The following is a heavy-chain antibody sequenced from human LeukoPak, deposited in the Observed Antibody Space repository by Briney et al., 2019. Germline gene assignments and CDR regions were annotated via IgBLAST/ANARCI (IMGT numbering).Heavy chain of an antibody. V-gene: IGHV3-72*01. J-gene: IGHJ3*02. CDR1: GSTFSDQY. CDR2: IGNKASRYTT. Sequence: GGSLRLSCAASGSTFSDQYMNWVRQAPGKGLQWVGRIGNKASRYTTEYAASVQGRFTISRDDSKSSLYLQMNSLKTEDTALYSCTRGCSGRSVCAFDIWGQGTMVTVSS. D-gene: IGHD1-26*01. CDR3: TRGCSGRSVCAFDI.